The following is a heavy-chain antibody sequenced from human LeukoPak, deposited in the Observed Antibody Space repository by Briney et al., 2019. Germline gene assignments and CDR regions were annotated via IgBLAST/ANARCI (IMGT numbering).Heavy chain of an antibody. V-gene: IGHV1-69*13. D-gene: IGHD2-2*01. CDR3: ARSYCSSTSCYPFDY. Sequence: GASVKVSCKASGGTFSSYAISWVRQAPGQGLEWMGGIIPIFGTANYAQKFQGRVTITADESTSTAYMEPSGLRSEDTAVYYCARSYCSSTSCYPFDYWGQGTLVTVSS. CDR2: IIPIFGTA. J-gene: IGHJ4*02. CDR1: GGTFSSYA.